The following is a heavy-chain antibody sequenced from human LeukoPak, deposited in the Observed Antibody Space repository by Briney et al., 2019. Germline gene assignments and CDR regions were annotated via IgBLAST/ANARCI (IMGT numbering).Heavy chain of an antibody. V-gene: IGHV3-7*01. CDR2: IKQDGSEK. Sequence: PGGSLRLSCAASGFTFSSYWMSWVRQAPGKGLEWVANIKQDGSEKYYVDSVKGRFTISRDNAKNSLYLQMNSLRAEDTAVYYCARGGSNYYYYGMDVWGQGNTVTVSS. CDR3: ARGGSNYYYYGMDV. J-gene: IGHJ6*02. CDR1: GFTFSSYW. D-gene: IGHD1-26*01.